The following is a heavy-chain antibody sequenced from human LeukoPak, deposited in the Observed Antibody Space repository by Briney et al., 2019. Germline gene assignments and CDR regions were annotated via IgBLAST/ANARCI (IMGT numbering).Heavy chain of an antibody. CDR3: ARLDGSSGWYIYYYYYMDV. CDR1: GFTFSDYY. V-gene: IGHV3-11*04. D-gene: IGHD6-19*01. CDR2: ISSSGSTI. Sequence: PGGSLRLSCAASGFTFSDYYMSWIRQAPGKGLEWVSYISSSGSTIYYADSVKGRFTISRDNAKNSLYLQMNSLRAEDTAVYYCARLDGSSGWYIYYYYYMDVWGKGTTVTISS. J-gene: IGHJ6*03.